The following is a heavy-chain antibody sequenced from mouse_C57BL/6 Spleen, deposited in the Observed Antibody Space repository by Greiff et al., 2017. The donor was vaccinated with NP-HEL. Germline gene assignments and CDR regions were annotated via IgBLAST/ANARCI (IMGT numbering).Heavy chain of an antibody. CDR1: GFSLTSYG. D-gene: IGHD1-2*01. V-gene: IGHV2-2*01. CDR3: ARNWGSHLVDY. J-gene: IGHJ4*01. CDR2: IWRGGST. Sequence: VQRVESGPGLVQPSPSLSITCTVSGFSLTSYGVHWVRQSPGKGLEWLGVIWRGGSTDYNAAFISRLSISKDNSKSQVFFKMNSLQADDTAIYYCARNWGSHLVDYWGQGTSVTVSS.